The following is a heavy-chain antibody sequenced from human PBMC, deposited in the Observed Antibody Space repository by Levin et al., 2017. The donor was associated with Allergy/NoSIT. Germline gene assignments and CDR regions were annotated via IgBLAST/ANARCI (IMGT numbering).Heavy chain of an antibody. CDR1: GFTFSSYA. CDR3: ARGTLTGYYYYYGMDV. V-gene: IGHV3-30-3*01. Sequence: GESLKISCAASGFTFSSYAMHWVRQAPGKGLEWVAVISYDGSNKYYADSVKGRFTISRDNSKNTLYLQMNSLRAEDTAVYYCARGTLTGYYYYYGMDVWGQGTTVTVSS. CDR2: ISYDGSNK. J-gene: IGHJ6*02. D-gene: IGHD3-9*01.